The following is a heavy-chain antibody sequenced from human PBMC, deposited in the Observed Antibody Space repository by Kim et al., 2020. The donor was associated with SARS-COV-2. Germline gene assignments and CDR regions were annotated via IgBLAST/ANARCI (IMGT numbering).Heavy chain of an antibody. Sequence: SETLSLTCTVSGGSISSSSYYWGWIRHPPGKGLVWIGSIYYSGSTYYNPSLKSRVTISVDTSKNQFSLKLSSVTAADTALYYCARPKGGTTVTSYLYFDYWGQGTLVTVSS. D-gene: IGHD4-17*01. CDR2: IYYSGST. CDR1: GGSISSSSYY. V-gene: IGHV4-39*01. J-gene: IGHJ4*02. CDR3: ARPKGGTTVTSYLYFDY.